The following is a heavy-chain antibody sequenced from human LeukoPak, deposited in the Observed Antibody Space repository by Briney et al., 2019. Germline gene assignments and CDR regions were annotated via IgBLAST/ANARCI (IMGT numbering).Heavy chain of an antibody. CDR2: IIPIFGTA. CDR3: ARGHQYFDWLLSGFDY. V-gene: IGHV1-69*06. J-gene: IGHJ4*02. D-gene: IGHD3-9*01. CDR1: GGTFSSFA. Sequence: ASVKVSCKASGGTFSSFAISWVRQAPGPGLEWMGGIIPIFGTANYAQKFQGRVTITADKSTSTAYMEQSSLRSEDTAVYYCARGHQYFDWLLSGFDYWGQGTLVTVSS.